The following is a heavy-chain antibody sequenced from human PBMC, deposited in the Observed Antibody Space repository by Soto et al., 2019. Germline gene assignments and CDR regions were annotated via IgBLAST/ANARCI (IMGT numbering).Heavy chain of an antibody. CDR1: GGTFSSYA. CDR2: IIPNNGTT. Sequence: SVKVSCKASGGTFSSYAISWVRQAPGQGLEWMGGIIPNNGTTNYAQKLQGRVTITADTSTSTAYMELRSLRSDDTAVYYCARFGDIVVVPAASNWFDPWGQGTLVTVSS. D-gene: IGHD2-2*01. J-gene: IGHJ5*02. CDR3: ARFGDIVVVPAASNWFDP. V-gene: IGHV1-69*06.